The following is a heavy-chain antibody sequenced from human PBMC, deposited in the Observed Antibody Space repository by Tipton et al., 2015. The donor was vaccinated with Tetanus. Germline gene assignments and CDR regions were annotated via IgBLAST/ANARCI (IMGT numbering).Heavy chain of an antibody. J-gene: IGHJ4*02. CDR3: ARRGGDFLTGYYDS. V-gene: IGHV4-39*01. CDR2: IYYSGST. Sequence: GLVKPSEPLSLTCTVSGGSISSSNYYWGWIRQPPGKGLEWIGRIYYSGSTSYNPSLKSRVTISVDTSKNQFSLELNSVTAADTAVYYCARRGGDFLTGYYDSWGQGTLVTVSS. CDR1: GGSISSSNYY. D-gene: IGHD3-9*01.